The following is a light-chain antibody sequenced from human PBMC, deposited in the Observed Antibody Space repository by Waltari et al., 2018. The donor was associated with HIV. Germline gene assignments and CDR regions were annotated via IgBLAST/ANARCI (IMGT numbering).Light chain of an antibody. CDR1: NIASKS. J-gene: IGLJ2*01. CDR3: QVWDSSGDHPL. V-gene: IGLV3-21*04. Sequence: SYVLTQPPSVSVAPGKTARITCGGNNIASKSVHWYQHKPGQAPVLVISDDSDRPSWIPERFSGSNSGNTATLTISRVEAGDEADYYCQVWDSSGDHPLFGGGTKLTVL. CDR2: DDS.